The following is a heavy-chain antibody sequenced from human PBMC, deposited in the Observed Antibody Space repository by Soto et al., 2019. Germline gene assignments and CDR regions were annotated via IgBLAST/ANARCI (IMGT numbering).Heavy chain of an antibody. CDR3: ARGAEYYDILTGYYNNWFDP. V-gene: IGHV4-39*01. D-gene: IGHD3-9*01. CDR1: GGSISSSSYY. CDR2: IYYSGST. J-gene: IGHJ5*02. Sequence: QLQLQESGPGLVKPSETLSLTCTVSGGSISSSSYYWGWIRQPPGKGLEWIGSIYYSGSTYYNPSLKSRVTISVDTSKNQFSLKLSSVTAADTAVYYCARGAEYYDILTGYYNNWFDPWGQGTLVTVSS.